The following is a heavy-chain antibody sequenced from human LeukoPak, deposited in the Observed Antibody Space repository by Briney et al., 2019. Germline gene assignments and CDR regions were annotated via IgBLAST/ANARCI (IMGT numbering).Heavy chain of an antibody. J-gene: IGHJ4*02. V-gene: IGHV4-34*01. CDR1: GGSFSGYY. CDR3: ARGSGSYSRARPFDY. CDR2: INHIGST. Sequence: PSEALSLTCAVYGGSFSGYYWSWIRQPPGKGLGGIGEINHIGSTNYNPSLKSRVTISVDTSKNQFSLKLSSVTAADTAVYYCARGSGSYSRARPFDYWGQGTLVTVSS. D-gene: IGHD1-26*01.